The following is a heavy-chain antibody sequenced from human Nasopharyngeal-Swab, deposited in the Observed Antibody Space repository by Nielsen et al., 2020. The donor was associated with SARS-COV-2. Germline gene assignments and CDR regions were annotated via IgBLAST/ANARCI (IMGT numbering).Heavy chain of an antibody. V-gene: IGHV4-59*13. CDR1: GCSISSYY. CDR2: IYYSGST. D-gene: IGHD4-17*01. J-gene: IGHJ6*02. CDR3: ARATVTSYYYYGMDV. Sequence: GSLRLSCTVSGCSISSYYWSWIRQPPGKALEWIGDIYYSGSTNYNPSLKSRVTISVDTSKNQFSLKLSSVTAADTAVYYCARATVTSYYYYGMDVWGQGTTVTVSS.